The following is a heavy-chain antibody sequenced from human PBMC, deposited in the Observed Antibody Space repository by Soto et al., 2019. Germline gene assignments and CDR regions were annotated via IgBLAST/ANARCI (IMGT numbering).Heavy chain of an antibody. V-gene: IGHV4-59*01. J-gene: IGHJ4*02. Sequence: SETLSLTCTVSGGSISSYYWSWIRQPPWKGLEWIGYIYYSGSTNYNPSLKSRVTISVDTSKNQFSLKLSSVTAADTAVYYCARAAAGGYSAYEVFDYWGQGTLVTVSS. CDR2: IYYSGST. CDR3: ARAAAGGYSAYEVFDY. CDR1: GGSISSYY. D-gene: IGHD5-12*01.